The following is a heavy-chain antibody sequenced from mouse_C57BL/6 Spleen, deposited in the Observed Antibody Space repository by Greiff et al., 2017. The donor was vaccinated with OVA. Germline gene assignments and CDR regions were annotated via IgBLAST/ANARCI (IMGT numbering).Heavy chain of an antibody. V-gene: IGHV2-2*01. Sequence: VQLQQSGPGLVQPSQSLSITCTVSGFSLTSYGVHWVRQSPGKGLEWLGVIWSGGSTAYNAAFISRLSISKDNAKSQVFFTMNSLQADDTAIYYCARNRDYYAMDYWGQGTSVTVSS. J-gene: IGHJ4*01. CDR2: IWSGGST. CDR3: ARNRDYYAMDY. CDR1: GFSLTSYG. D-gene: IGHD3-3*01.